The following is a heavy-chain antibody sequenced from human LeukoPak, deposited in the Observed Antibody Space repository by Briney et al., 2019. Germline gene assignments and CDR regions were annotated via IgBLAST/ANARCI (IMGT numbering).Heavy chain of an antibody. J-gene: IGHJ3*02. Sequence: GGSLRLSCAASGFTFSDYYMSWIRQAPGKGLEWVSYISSSGSTIYYADSVKGRFTISRDNAKNSLYLQMNSLRAEGTAVYYCAAAHDYGDRRDAFDIWGQGTMVTVSS. V-gene: IGHV3-11*04. CDR3: AAAHDYGDRRDAFDI. D-gene: IGHD4-17*01. CDR1: GFTFSDYY. CDR2: ISSSGSTI.